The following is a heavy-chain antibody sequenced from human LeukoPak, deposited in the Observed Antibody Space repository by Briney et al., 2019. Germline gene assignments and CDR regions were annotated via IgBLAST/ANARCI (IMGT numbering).Heavy chain of an antibody. D-gene: IGHD3-9*01. CDR1: GFTFSSYE. Sequence: GGSLRLSCAASGFTFSSYEMNWVRQAPGKGLEWVSYISSSGSTIYYADSVKGRFTISRDNAKNSLYLQMNRLRAEDTAVYYCARDPYYHILTGLPPYYYYGMDIWGKGTTVTVSS. J-gene: IGHJ6*04. CDR3: ARDPYYHILTGLPPYYYYGMDI. V-gene: IGHV3-48*03. CDR2: ISSSGSTI.